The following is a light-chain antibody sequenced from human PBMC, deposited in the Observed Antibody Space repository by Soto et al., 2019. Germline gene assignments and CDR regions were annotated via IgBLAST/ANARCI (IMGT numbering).Light chain of an antibody. J-gene: IGKJ5*01. V-gene: IGKV3-11*01. CDR1: QSVSSY. CDR2: DAS. CDR3: QQRSNWPPIT. Sequence: MVLTRSSTTLALSPGERTTLSCRASQSVSSYLAWYQQKPGQAPRLLIYDASNRATGIPARFSGSGSGTDFTLTISSLEPEDFAVYYCQQRSNWPPITFGQGTRRRL.